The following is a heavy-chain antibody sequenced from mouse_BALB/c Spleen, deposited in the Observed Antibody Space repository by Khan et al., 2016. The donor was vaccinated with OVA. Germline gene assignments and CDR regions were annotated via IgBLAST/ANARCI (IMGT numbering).Heavy chain of an antibody. J-gene: IGHJ4*01. CDR2: ITNGGGNT. D-gene: IGHD1-2*01. CDR3: ARIPTFITTALDY. V-gene: IGHV5-12-2*01. CDR1: GFTFSSNT. Sequence: EVKLQESGGGLVQPGGSLKLSCAASGFTFSSNTMSWVRQTPEKRLEWVAYITNGGGNTYYPDPVKGGLTISRENAKNTLYLQMSSLKSEYTAMYYCARIPTFITTALDYWGQGTSVTVSS.